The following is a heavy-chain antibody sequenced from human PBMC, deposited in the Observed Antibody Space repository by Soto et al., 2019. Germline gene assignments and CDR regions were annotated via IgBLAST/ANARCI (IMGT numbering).Heavy chain of an antibody. CDR3: ARGEGPVKGYYYDSSGYYSPFDY. D-gene: IGHD3-22*01. J-gene: IGHJ4*02. V-gene: IGHV3-21*01. CDR1: GFTFSSYS. Sequence: EVQLVESGGGLVKPGGSLRLSCAASGFTFSSYSMNWVGQAPGKGLQWVSSISSSSSYIYYADSVKGRFTISRDNAKNPLYLQMNSLRAEDTAVYYCARGEGPVKGYYYDSSGYYSPFDYWGQGTLVTVSS. CDR2: ISSSSSYI.